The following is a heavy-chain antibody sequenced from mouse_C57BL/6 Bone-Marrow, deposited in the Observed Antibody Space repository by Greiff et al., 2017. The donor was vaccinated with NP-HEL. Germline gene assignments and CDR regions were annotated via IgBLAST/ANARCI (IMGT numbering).Heavy chain of an antibody. CDR2: IYPRSGNT. V-gene: IGHV1-81*01. D-gene: IGHD2-1*01. J-gene: IGHJ2*01. CDR3: ARWGVTTDY. Sequence: VQGVESGAELARPGASVKLSCKASGYTFTSYGISWVKQRTGQGLEWIGEIYPRSGNTYYNEKFKGKATLPADKSSSTAYMELRSLTSDDSAVYFCARWGVTTDYWGQGTTLTVSS. CDR1: GYTFTSYG.